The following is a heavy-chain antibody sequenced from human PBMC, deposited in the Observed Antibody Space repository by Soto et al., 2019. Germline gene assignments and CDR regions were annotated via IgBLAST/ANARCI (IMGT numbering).Heavy chain of an antibody. V-gene: IGHV3-64*01. Sequence: PGGSLRLSCAASGFTFSSYAMHWVRQAPGKGLEYVSAISSNGGSTYYANSVKGRFTISRDNSKNTLYLQMGSLRAEDMAVYYCARGAVGYFDYWGQGTLVTVSS. J-gene: IGHJ4*02. D-gene: IGHD6-19*01. CDR1: GFTFSSYA. CDR3: ARGAVGYFDY. CDR2: ISSNGGST.